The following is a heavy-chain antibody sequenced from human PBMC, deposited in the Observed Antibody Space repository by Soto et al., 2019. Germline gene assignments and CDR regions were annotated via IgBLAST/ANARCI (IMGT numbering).Heavy chain of an antibody. CDR1: GFTFSSYS. CDR2: ISSSSSTI. CDR3: AREGYYYYSGMAV. V-gene: IGHV3-48*01. Sequence: EVQLVESGGGLVQPGGSLRLSCAASGFTFSSYSMNWVRQAPGKGLEWVSYISSSSSTIYYADSVKGRFTLSRANGNISLSLQMNSLRAADTAVYYCAREGYYYYSGMAVWGQGTTVTVSS. J-gene: IGHJ6*02.